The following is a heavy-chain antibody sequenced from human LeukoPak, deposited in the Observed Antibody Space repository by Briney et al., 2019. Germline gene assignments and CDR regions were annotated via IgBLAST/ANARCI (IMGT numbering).Heavy chain of an antibody. V-gene: IGHV1-18*01. Sequence: ASVKVSCKASGYTFTSYGISWVRQAPGQGLEGMGWISAYNGNTSYAQKLQGRVTMTTDTSTSTAYMELRSLRSDDTAVYYCARDTKGLPFDYWGQGTLVTVSS. CDR1: GYTFTSYG. J-gene: IGHJ4*02. CDR3: ARDTKGLPFDY. CDR2: ISAYNGNT. D-gene: IGHD2-15*01.